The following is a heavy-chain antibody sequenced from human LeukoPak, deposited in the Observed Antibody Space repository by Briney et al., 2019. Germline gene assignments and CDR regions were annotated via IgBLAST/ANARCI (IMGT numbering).Heavy chain of an antibody. Sequence: SETLSLTCTVSGGSISSYYWSWIRQPPGEGLEWIGYIYYSGSTNYNPSLKSRVTISVDTSKNQFSLKLSSVTAADTAVYYCARRVRKDGYYYYMDVWGKGTTVTVSS. CDR3: ARRVRKDGYYYYMDV. CDR1: GGSISSYY. D-gene: IGHD1-14*01. V-gene: IGHV4-59*08. J-gene: IGHJ6*03. CDR2: IYYSGST.